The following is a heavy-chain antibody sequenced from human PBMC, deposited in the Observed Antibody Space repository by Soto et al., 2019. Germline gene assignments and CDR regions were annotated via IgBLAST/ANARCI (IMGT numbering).Heavy chain of an antibody. J-gene: IGHJ4*02. D-gene: IGHD4-17*01. CDR1: GFTFSNYG. CDR2: ISDHGSDK. CDR3: AKEHLTTTATTVGY. Sequence: QVQLVESGGGVVQPGRSLRLSCAASGFTFSNYGMHWVRQAPGKGLEWVAVISDHGSDKYYADSVKGRFTISRDNSKNTLYLQVDSLRAEDTAVYYCAKEHLTTTATTVGYWGQGTLVNVSS. V-gene: IGHV3-30*18.